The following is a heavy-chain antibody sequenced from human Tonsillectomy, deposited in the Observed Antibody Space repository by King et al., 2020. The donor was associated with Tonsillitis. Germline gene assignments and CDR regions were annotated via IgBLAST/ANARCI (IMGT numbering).Heavy chain of an antibody. D-gene: IGHD6-19*01. CDR2: ISGSSYST. Sequence: VKRGEAGGGLVQPGGSLRLSCAASGFTFSSYAMGWVRQAPGKGLEWVSTISGSSYSTYYPDSVKGRFTISRDNSNHTLYLQMHSLRPEDTALYYCAKLPHSSGWSSPFDYWGQGTLVTVSS. CDR3: AKLPHSSGWSSPFDY. J-gene: IGHJ4*02. V-gene: IGHV3-23*04. CDR1: GFTFSSYA.